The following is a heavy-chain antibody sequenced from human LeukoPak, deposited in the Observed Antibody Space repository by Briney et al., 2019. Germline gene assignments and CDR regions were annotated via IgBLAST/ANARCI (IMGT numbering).Heavy chain of an antibody. CDR2: ISSSSYI. J-gene: IGHJ3*02. D-gene: IGHD3-9*01. V-gene: IGHV3-21*01. CDR1: GFTFSSYS. CDR3: ARTVIDILTGYFPPDAFDI. Sequence: GGSLRLSCAASGFTFSSYSMNWVRQAPGKGLEWVSSISSSSYIYYADSVKGRFTISRDNAKNSLYLQMNSLRAEDTAVYYCARTVIDILTGYFPPDAFDIWGQGTMVTVSS.